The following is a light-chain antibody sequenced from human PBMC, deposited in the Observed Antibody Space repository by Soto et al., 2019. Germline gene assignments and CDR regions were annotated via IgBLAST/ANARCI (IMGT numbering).Light chain of an antibody. CDR3: QQYNFWPPLT. J-gene: IGKJ4*01. V-gene: IGKV3-15*01. CDR2: DAS. Sequence: EIVMTQSPATLSVSPGERATLSCRASQSVNSNLAWYRQKPGHAPRLLISDASTRATGVPARFSGSGSGTEFTLTIISLQSEDSGIYYCQQYNFWPPLTFGGGTKVEIK. CDR1: QSVNSN.